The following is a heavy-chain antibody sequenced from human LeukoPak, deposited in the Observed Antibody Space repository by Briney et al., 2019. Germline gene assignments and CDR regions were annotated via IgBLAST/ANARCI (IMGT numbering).Heavy chain of an antibody. CDR2: ISFDGTNK. CDR1: GFSFSNYA. J-gene: IGHJ4*02. CDR3: ARDFSLQLFDY. V-gene: IGHV3-30-3*01. D-gene: IGHD5-24*01. Sequence: PGGSLRLSCAASGFSFSNYAMHWVRQAPGKGLEWVAVISFDGTNKYYADSVKGRLTISRDDSKNTLYLQMNSLRAEDTAVYYCARDFSLQLFDYWGQGTLVTVFS.